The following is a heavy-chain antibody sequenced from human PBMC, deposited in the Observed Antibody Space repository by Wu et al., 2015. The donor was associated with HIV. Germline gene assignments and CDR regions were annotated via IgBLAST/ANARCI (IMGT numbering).Heavy chain of an antibody. D-gene: IGHD3-10*02. Sequence: QVQLVQSGAEVKKPGSSVKVSCKASGGTFSSYAISWVRQAPGQGLEWMGRIIPIFGTANYAQKFPGRVTITADESTSTGHMELSSLRFLRTHGRVYCAKEXACSGRGNWFDPWGQGNPGHRLL. CDR1: GGTFSSYA. CDR2: IIPIFGTA. CDR3: AKEXACSGRGNWFDP. J-gene: IGHJ5*02. V-gene: IGHV1-69*13.